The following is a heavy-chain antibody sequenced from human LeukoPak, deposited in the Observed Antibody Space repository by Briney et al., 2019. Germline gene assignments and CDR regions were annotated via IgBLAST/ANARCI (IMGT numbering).Heavy chain of an antibody. J-gene: IGHJ4*02. V-gene: IGHV4-39*01. CDR2: IYYSGST. CDR3: ARHLTPGALPPHFDY. Sequence: GSLRLSCAASGFTFSSYSKNWVRQAPGKGLEWIGSIYYSGSTYYNPSLKSRVTISVDTSKNQFSLKLSSVTAADTAVYYCARHLTPGALPPHFDYWGQGILVTVSS. D-gene: IGHD4-23*01. CDR1: GFTFSSYSKN.